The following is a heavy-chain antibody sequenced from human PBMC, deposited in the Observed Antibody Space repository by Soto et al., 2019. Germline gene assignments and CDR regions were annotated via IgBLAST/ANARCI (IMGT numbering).Heavy chain of an antibody. V-gene: IGHV3-33*01. CDR2: IWYDGSNK. J-gene: IGHJ4*02. Sequence: QVPLVESGGGVVQPGRSLRLSCAASGFTFSSYGMHWVRQAPGKGLEWVAVIWYDGSNKYYADSVKGRFTISRDNSKNTLYLQMNSLRAEDTAVYYCARESVIVGTTLEIDYWGQGTLVTVSS. D-gene: IGHD1-26*01. CDR1: GFTFSSYG. CDR3: ARESVIVGTTLEIDY.